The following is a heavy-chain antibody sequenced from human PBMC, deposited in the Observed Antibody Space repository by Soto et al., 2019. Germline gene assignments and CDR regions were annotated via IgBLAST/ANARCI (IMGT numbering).Heavy chain of an antibody. CDR1: GGSISSSSYY. J-gene: IGHJ3*02. V-gene: IGHV4-39*01. CDR3: APMREHDAFDI. Sequence: PSETLSLTCTVSGGSISSSSYYWGWIRQPPGKGLEWIGSIYYSGSTYYNPSLKSRVTIFVDTSKNRFSLKLSSVTSADTAVYYCAPMREHDAFDIWGQGTMVTVSS. D-gene: IGHD1-26*01. CDR2: IYYSGST.